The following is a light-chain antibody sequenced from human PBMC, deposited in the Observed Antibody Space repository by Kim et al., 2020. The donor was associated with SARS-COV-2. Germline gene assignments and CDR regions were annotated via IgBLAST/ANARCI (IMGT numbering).Light chain of an antibody. J-gene: IGLJ3*02. CDR1: SSNIGGNT. V-gene: IGLV1-44*01. CDR3: ATWDDRLKGVV. Sequence: QSVLTQPPSASGTPGQRVTMSCTGSSSNIGGNTVTWYQQFSGTAPKVVISRNDERPSGLSDRFSGSKSGTSASLAISGLQSEDEADYYCATWDDRLKGVVFGGGTRLTVL. CDR2: RND.